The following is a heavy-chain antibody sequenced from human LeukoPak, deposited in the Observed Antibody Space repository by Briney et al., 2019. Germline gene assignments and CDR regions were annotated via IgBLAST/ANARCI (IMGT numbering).Heavy chain of an antibody. CDR3: ARGDGYAQRD. CDR2: ISGSGGST. D-gene: IGHD5-12*01. Sequence: GGSLRLSCAASGFTFSSYAMSWVRQAPGKGLEWVSAISGSGGSTYYADSVKGRLTISRDNAKSTLYLQMNSLRVEDTAVYYCARGDGYAQRDWGQGTLVTVPS. CDR1: GFTFSSYA. V-gene: IGHV3-23*01. J-gene: IGHJ4*02.